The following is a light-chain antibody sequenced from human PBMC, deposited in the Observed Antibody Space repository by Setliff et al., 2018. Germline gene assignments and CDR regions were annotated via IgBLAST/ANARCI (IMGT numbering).Light chain of an antibody. CDR1: SSNIGNNY. CDR3: GTWDSSLSAGGV. Sequence: PGQKVTISCSGSSSNIGNNYVSWYQQLPGTAPKLLIYDNNKRPSGIPDRFSGSKSGTSATLGITGLQTGDEADYYCGTWDSSLSAGGVFGTGTKVTVL. J-gene: IGLJ1*01. CDR2: DNN. V-gene: IGLV1-51*01.